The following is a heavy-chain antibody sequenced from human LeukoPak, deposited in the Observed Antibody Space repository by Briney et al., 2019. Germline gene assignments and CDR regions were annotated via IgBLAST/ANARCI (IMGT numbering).Heavy chain of an antibody. Sequence: GGSLRLSCAASGFTFCTYSMNWVRQAPGKGVEWISSISSSSSHTYYADSVRGRFTISRDNAKNSLYLQMNSLRVEDTAVYYCARDPGAGDVWGQGTTVTVSS. CDR3: ARDPGAGDV. CDR2: ISSSSSHT. D-gene: IGHD6-19*01. J-gene: IGHJ6*02. CDR1: GFTFCTYS. V-gene: IGHV3-21*01.